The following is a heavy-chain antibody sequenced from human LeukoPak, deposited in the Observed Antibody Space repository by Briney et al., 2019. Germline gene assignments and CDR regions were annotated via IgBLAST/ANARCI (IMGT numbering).Heavy chain of an antibody. V-gene: IGHV3-21*01. CDR3: ARESLPYYYYGMDV. CDR2: ISSSSSYI. J-gene: IGHJ6*02. Sequence: GGSLRLSCAASEFTFSSYSMNWVRQAPGKGLEWVSSISSSSSYIYYADSVKGRFTISRDNAKNSLYLQMNSLRAEDTAVYYCARESLPYYYYGMDVWGQGTTVTVSS. CDR1: EFTFSSYS.